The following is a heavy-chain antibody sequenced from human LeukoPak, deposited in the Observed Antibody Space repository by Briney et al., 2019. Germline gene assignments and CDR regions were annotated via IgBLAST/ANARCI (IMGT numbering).Heavy chain of an antibody. CDR3: ARGLSGDSSAWFY. CDR1: GFTMSTYW. Sequence: GGSLRLSCAASGFTMSTYWIGWVRQMPGKGLEWMGIIYPGDSDTRYSPSFQGQVTISADKSISTAYLQWSSLKASDTALYYCARGLSGDSSAWFYWGQGTLVTVSS. J-gene: IGHJ4*02. V-gene: IGHV5-51*01. D-gene: IGHD6-19*01. CDR2: IYPGDSDT.